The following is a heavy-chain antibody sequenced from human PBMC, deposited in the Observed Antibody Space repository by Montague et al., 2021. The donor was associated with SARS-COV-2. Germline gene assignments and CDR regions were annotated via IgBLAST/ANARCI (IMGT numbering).Heavy chain of an antibody. J-gene: IGHJ4*02. D-gene: IGHD3-16*01. CDR2: VSYSGST. Sequence: TLSLTCSVPGGSITSGNYYWNWIRHHPGQGLEWIGYVSYSGSTYYNPSLRSRVTMSLDTSKNHVSLELTSATAADTAIYYCAKDRAAVGRVIQHYFENWGQGILVTVS. CDR1: GGSITSGNYY. CDR3: AKDRAAVGRVIQHYFEN. V-gene: IGHV4-31*03.